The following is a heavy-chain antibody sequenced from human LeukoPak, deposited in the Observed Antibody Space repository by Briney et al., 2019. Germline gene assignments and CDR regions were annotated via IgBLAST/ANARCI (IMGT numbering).Heavy chain of an antibody. V-gene: IGHV3-7*01. Sequence: GGSLRLSCAASGFTFSSYWMSWVRQAPGKGLEWVANIKQDGSEKYYVDSVKGRFTISRDNAKNSLYLQMNSLRAEDTAVYYCAKSPYGSGSYYYFDYWGQGTLVTVSS. J-gene: IGHJ4*02. CDR1: GFTFSSYW. CDR2: IKQDGSEK. D-gene: IGHD3-10*01. CDR3: AKSPYGSGSYYYFDY.